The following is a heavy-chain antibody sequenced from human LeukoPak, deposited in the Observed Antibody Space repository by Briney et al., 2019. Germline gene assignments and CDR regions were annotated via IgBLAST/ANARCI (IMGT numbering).Heavy chain of an antibody. CDR3: ARDDHRYCPGGNCYSIFDY. CDR2: IPTSEST. D-gene: IGHD2-15*01. Sequence: SETLSLTCTVYGGSINSHLWSWVRQPAGKGLEWIGRIPTSESTHYNPSLESRVTMSIDTSKNQFSLRLSSVTAADTAVYYCARDDHRYCPGGNCYSIFDYWGQGTLVTVSS. V-gene: IGHV4-4*07. CDR1: GGSINSHL. J-gene: IGHJ4*02.